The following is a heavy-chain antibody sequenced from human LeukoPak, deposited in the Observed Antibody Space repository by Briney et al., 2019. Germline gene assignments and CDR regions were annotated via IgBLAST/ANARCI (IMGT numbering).Heavy chain of an antibody. V-gene: IGHV3-30*18. CDR2: ISYDGKNY. CDR1: GFTFSNYG. Sequence: PGRSLRLSCAASGFTFSNYGMHWVRQAPGKGLEWVALISYDGKNYNYADSVKGRFTIYRDNSKNTLYLQMNSLRPEDTAVYYCAKGVSTGYDNYFDYWGQGTLVTVSS. CDR3: AKGVSTGYDNYFDY. J-gene: IGHJ4*02. D-gene: IGHD5-12*01.